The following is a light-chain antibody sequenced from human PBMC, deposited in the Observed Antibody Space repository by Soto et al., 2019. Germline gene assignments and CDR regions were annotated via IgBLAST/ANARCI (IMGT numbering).Light chain of an antibody. J-gene: IGKJ4*01. CDR2: GAS. Sequence: EIVMTQSPATLSVSPGEKATLSCRASQSVSGNLAWYQQRPGQAPRLLIYGASTRATGIPARFSGSGSGTEFTLTISSLQSEDFAVYYCQQYNNWPLLTFGGGTKVEIK. V-gene: IGKV3-15*01. CDR3: QQYNNWPLLT. CDR1: QSVSGN.